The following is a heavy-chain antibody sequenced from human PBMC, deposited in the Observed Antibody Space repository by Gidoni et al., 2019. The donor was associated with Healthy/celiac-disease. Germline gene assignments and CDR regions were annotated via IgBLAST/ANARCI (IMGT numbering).Heavy chain of an antibody. CDR3: ARGRMVRGNAFDI. D-gene: IGHD3-10*01. CDR2: INHRGST. Sequence: VQLQQWGAGLLKPAATRSHTCAVDGGSFSGYYWGWYRQPPGKGLEWIGEINHRGSTNDTPSLKSRVTISVATFKTQFSLKLSSVTAADTAVYYCARGRMVRGNAFDIWGQGTMVTVSS. CDR1: GGSFSGYY. V-gene: IGHV4-34*01. J-gene: IGHJ3*02.